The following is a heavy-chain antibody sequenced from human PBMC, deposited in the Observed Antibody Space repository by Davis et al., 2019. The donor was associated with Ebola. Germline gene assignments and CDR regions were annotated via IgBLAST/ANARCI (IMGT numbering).Heavy chain of an antibody. V-gene: IGHV3-33*01. CDR3: AREGGYMDSYYFDY. CDR2: IWYDGSNK. J-gene: IGHJ4*02. CDR1: GFTFSSYV. Sequence: GGSLRLSCAASGFTFSSYVMHWVRQAPGKGLEWVAVIWYDGSNKYYADSVKGRFTISRDNSKNTLYLQMNSLRAEDTAVYYCAREGGYMDSYYFDYWGQGTLVTVSS. D-gene: IGHD5-12*01.